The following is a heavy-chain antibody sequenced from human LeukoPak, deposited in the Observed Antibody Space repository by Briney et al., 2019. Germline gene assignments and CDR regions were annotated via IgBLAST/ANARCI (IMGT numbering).Heavy chain of an antibody. Sequence: SETLSLTCTVSGGSISSGGYYWSWIRQPPGKGLEWIGCIYYSGTTYYNPSLKSRITISVDTSKNQFSLKLSSVTAADTAVYYCARGNAAIGYFYFHYWGQGALVTVSS. CDR2: IYYSGTT. J-gene: IGHJ4*02. CDR3: ARGNAAIGYFYFHY. V-gene: IGHV4-30-4*08. CDR1: GGSISSGGYY. D-gene: IGHD2/OR15-2a*01.